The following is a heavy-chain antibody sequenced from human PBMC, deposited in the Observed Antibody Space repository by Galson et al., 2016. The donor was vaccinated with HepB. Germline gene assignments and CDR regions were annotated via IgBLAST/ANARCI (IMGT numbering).Heavy chain of an antibody. V-gene: IGHV5-51*01. J-gene: IGHJ6*02. CDR2: IYPGDSDT. CDR3: ARLSDFDYPFYYRMDV. Sequence: QSGAEVKKPGESLKISCKGSGYSFTSYWIGWVRQMPGKGLEWMGFIYPGDSDTRYSQSFQGQVTIPADTSITTAYLQWSSLKASDTAMYYGARLSDFDYPFYYRMDVWGQGTTVTVSS. CDR1: GYSFTSYW.